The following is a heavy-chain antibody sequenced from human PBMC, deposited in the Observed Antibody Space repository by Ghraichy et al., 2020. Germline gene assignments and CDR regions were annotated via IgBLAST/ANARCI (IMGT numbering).Heavy chain of an antibody. J-gene: IGHJ6*04. Sequence: SETLSLTCAVYGGSFSGYSWTWIRQSPGKGLEWIGEIGQRENTDYNPYLESRVTMSLDSSKNQFSLTLSSVTAADTAVYYCARVDLSFDWLLSSPPKRSYNFYGLDVWGKGTTVTVAP. CDR2: IGQRENT. CDR3: ARVDLSFDWLLSSPPKRSYNFYGLDV. D-gene: IGHD3-9*01. V-gene: IGHV4-34*01. CDR1: GGSFSGYS.